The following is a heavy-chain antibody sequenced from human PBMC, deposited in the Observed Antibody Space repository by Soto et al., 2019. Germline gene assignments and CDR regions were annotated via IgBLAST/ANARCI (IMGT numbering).Heavy chain of an antibody. Sequence: AGVKVSRKASGYTVTSYGDSGVLQAPGQGLEWMGGISVYSGNTNYARKLQGRVTMTRDIYTRAVYMELRSLTSDDTAVYYCARDSWG. V-gene: IGHV1-18*04. CDR1: GYTVTSYG. CDR2: ISVYSGNT. CDR3: ARDS. J-gene: IGHJ5*01.